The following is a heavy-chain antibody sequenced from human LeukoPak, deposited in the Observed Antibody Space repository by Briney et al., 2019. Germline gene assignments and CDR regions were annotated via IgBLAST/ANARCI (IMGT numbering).Heavy chain of an antibody. V-gene: IGHV3-30*04. Sequence: PGRSLRLSCAASGFTFSSYAMHWVRQAPGKGLEWVAVISYDGSNKYYADSVKGRLTISRDNSKNTLYLQMNSLRAEDTAVYYCARALRTYYYYGMDVWGQGTTVTVSS. CDR2: ISYDGSNK. CDR3: ARALRTYYYYGMDV. CDR1: GFTFSSYA. J-gene: IGHJ6*02.